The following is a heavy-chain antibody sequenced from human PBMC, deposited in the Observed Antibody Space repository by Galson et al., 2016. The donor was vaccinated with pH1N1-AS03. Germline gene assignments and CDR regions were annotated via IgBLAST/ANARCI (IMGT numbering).Heavy chain of an antibody. D-gene: IGHD1-26*01. V-gene: IGHV3-74*03. CDR2: INSDGSFI. Sequence: SLRLSCAASGFTFSGFWMHWVRQDAGRGLVWVSRINSDGSFITYADSVKGRFTISRDNAKNTLYLQMNSLRGDDTAVYYCARSTDRWELDSWGQGTLVTVSS. CDR1: GFTFSGFW. J-gene: IGHJ4*02. CDR3: ARSTDRWELDS.